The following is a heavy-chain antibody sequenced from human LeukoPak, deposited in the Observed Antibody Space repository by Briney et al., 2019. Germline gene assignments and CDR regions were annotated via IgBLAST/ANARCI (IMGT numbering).Heavy chain of an antibody. Sequence: PSETLSLTCTVSGGSISSYYWSWIRQPAGKGLEWIGRIYTSGSTNYNPSLKSRVTISVDTSKNQFSLKLGSVTAADTAVYYCAREGYYDSSGSYYVNYADYWGQGTLVTVSS. D-gene: IGHD3-22*01. CDR3: AREGYYDSSGSYYVNYADY. CDR2: IYTSGST. J-gene: IGHJ4*02. V-gene: IGHV4-4*07. CDR1: GGSISSYY.